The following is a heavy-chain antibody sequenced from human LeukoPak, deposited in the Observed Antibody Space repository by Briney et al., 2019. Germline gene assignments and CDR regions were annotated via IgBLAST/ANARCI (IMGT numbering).Heavy chain of an antibody. D-gene: IGHD3-9*01. Sequence: GGSLRLSCAASGFTFSSYSMNWVRQAPGKGLEWVSYISSSSSTIYYADSVKGRFTISRDNAKNSLYLQMNSLRAEDTAVYYCARDNYDMVLDIWGQGTMVTVSS. V-gene: IGHV3-48*01. CDR2: ISSSSSTI. CDR3: ARDNYDMVLDI. J-gene: IGHJ3*02. CDR1: GFTFSSYS.